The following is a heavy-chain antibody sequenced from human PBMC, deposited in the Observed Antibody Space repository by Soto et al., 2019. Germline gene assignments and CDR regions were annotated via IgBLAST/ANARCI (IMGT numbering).Heavy chain of an antibody. CDR2: ISGSGGSI. V-gene: IGHV3-23*01. D-gene: IGHD6-13*01. J-gene: IGHJ4*02. CDR3: ARVAPEYSSTPRRFDF. Sequence: GSLRLSCAASGFTFGIYAMSWVRQAPGKGLEWVSSISGSGGSIYYAHSVKGRFTISRDKTKNTLDLQMNSLRAEDTAVYHCARVAPEYSSTPRRFDFWGQGTLVTVSS. CDR1: GFTFGIYA.